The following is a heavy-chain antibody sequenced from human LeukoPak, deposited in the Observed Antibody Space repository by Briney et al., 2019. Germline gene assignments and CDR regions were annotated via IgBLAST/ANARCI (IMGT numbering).Heavy chain of an antibody. Sequence: ASVKVSCKASGYTFTGYYMHWVRQAPGQGLEWMGWINPNSGGTNYAQKFQGRVTMTRDTSISTAYMELSRLRSDDTAVYYCARGGDDYGDYVPFDYWGQGTLVTVSS. CDR1: GYTFTGYY. CDR2: INPNSGGT. J-gene: IGHJ4*02. D-gene: IGHD4-17*01. V-gene: IGHV1-2*02. CDR3: ARGGDDYGDYVPFDY.